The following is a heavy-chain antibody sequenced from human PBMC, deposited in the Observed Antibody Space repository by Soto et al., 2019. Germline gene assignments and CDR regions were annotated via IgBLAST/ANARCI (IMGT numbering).Heavy chain of an antibody. Sequence: VASVKVSCKASGYSFTSYTMHWVRQAPGQRLEWMGWINAGNGNTKYSQKFQGRVTITRDTSASTAYMELNSLRSEDTAVYYCARERDGTYYYYGMDVWGQGTTVTVSS. CDR3: ARERDGTYYYYGMDV. V-gene: IGHV1-3*01. J-gene: IGHJ6*02. D-gene: IGHD2-21*01. CDR1: GYSFTSYT. CDR2: INAGNGNT.